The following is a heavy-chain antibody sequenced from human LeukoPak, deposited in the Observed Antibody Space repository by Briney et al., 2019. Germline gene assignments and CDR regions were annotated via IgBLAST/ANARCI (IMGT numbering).Heavy chain of an antibody. CDR1: GFTFSSYS. V-gene: IGHV3-21*01. CDR3: ARDRWELRSDAFDI. J-gene: IGHJ3*02. Sequence: TGGSLRLSCAASGFTFSSYSMNWVRQAPGKGLEWVSSISSSSSYIYYADSVKGRFTISRDNAKNSLYLQMNSLRAEDTAVYYCARDRWELRSDAFDIWGQGTMVTVSS. CDR2: ISSSSSYI. D-gene: IGHD1-26*01.